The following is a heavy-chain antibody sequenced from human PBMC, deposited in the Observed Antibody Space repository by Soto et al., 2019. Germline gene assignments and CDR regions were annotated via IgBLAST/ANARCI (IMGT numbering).Heavy chain of an antibody. Sequence: TVPRTGEVRRGSMTSGNWWTLDRQPPGKGLEWLGKISHSGTVNYNATLRSRVTISVDKPKNQLSLKLMSVTAADTAVYYCARDYDGFDYWGPGTLLTVSS. D-gene: IGHD3-16*01. CDR3: ARDYDGFDY. CDR2: ISHSGTV. CDR1: RGSMTSGNW. J-gene: IGHJ4*02. V-gene: IGHV4-4*02.